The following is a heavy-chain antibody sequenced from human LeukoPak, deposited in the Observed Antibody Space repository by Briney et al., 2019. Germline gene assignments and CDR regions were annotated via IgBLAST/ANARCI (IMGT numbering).Heavy chain of an antibody. Sequence: ASVKVPCKASGYTFTGYYMHWVRQAPGQGLEWMGWINPNSGGTNYAQKFQGRVTMTRDTSISTAYMELSRLRSDDTAVYYCARGGTMIVADLDYWGQGTLVTVSS. V-gene: IGHV1-2*02. J-gene: IGHJ4*02. CDR2: INPNSGGT. CDR1: GYTFTGYY. D-gene: IGHD3-22*01. CDR3: ARGGTMIVADLDY.